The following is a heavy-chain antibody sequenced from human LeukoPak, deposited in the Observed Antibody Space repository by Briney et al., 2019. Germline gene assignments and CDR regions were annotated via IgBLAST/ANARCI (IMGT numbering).Heavy chain of an antibody. V-gene: IGHV3-23*01. J-gene: IGHJ4*02. Sequence: GGSLRLSCAASGFTFSTSAMSWVRQAPGKGLEWVSGISGSGDSTYYADSVKGRFTISRDNSKNTLYLQMNSLRAEDTAVYYCAKVHSSSWYLFLGYWGQGTLVTVSS. CDR1: GFTFSTSA. D-gene: IGHD6-13*01. CDR2: ISGSGDST. CDR3: AKVHSSSWYLFLGY.